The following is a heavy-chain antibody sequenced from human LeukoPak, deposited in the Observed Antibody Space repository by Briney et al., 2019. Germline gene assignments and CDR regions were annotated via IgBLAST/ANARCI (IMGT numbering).Heavy chain of an antibody. CDR2: ISWSGDRM. V-gene: IGHV3-9*01. CDR1: GCTFEEHV. J-gene: IGHJ4*02. CDR3: AKDLGGSATTV. Sequence: CLRLSCAASGCTFEEHVMHWVRPAAGKGLEWVSSISWSGDRMGYADAVKGRFTISRDNAKNSLFLQMSSLRVEDTALYYCAKDLGGSATTVWGQGTLVTVSS. D-gene: IGHD2-2*01.